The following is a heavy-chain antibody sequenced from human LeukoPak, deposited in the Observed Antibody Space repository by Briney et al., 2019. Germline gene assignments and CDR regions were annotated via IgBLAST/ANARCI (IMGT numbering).Heavy chain of an antibody. CDR3: ARGGYTMVRGDYYGMDV. CDR1: GYTFTGYY. Sequence: GASVKVSCKASGYTFTGYYMHWVRQAPGQGLEWTGWINPNSGGTNYAQKFQGRVTMTRDTSISTAYMELSRLRSDDTAVYYCARGGYTMVRGDYYGMDVWGQGTTVTVSS. CDR2: INPNSGGT. D-gene: IGHD3-10*01. J-gene: IGHJ6*02. V-gene: IGHV1-2*02.